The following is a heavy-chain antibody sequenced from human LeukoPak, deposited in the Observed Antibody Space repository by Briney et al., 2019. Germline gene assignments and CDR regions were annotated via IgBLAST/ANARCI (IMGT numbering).Heavy chain of an antibody. Sequence: SETLSLTCTVSGGSITIHYWSWIRQPPGKGLEWIGEINHSGSTNYNPSLKSRVTISVDTSKNQFSLKLSSVTAADTAVYYCARGKRSYDILTGYRYYYGMDVWGQGTTVTVSS. V-gene: IGHV4-34*01. CDR3: ARGKRSYDILTGYRYYYGMDV. CDR1: GGSITIHY. CDR2: INHSGST. J-gene: IGHJ6*02. D-gene: IGHD3-9*01.